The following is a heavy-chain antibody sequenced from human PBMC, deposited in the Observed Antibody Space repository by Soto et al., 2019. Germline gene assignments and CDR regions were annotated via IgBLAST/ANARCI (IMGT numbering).Heavy chain of an antibody. CDR2: IYYSGST. Sequence: SETLSLTCTVSGGSITSYYWSWIRQPPGKGLEWIGYIYYSGSTNYNPSLKSRVTISVDTSKTQFSLKLSSVTAADTAVYYCARASYGDYVFDYWGQGTLVTVSS. D-gene: IGHD4-17*01. J-gene: IGHJ4*02. CDR3: ARASYGDYVFDY. CDR1: GGSITSYY. V-gene: IGHV4-59*01.